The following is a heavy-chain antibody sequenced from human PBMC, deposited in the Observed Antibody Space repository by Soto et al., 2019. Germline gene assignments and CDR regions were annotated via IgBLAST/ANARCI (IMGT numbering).Heavy chain of an antibody. V-gene: IGHV6-1*01. J-gene: IGHJ4*02. CDR3: ARGPSPLAY. CDR1: GDSVSSNRAA. Sequence: SQTLSLTCAISGDSVSSNRAAWNWIRQSPSRGLEWLGRTYYRSKWYSYYAASVRGRITINADTSKNQFSLHLNSVTPQDTAVYYCARGPSPLAYWGRGTVVTVSS. CDR2: TYYRSKWYS. D-gene: IGHD6-6*01.